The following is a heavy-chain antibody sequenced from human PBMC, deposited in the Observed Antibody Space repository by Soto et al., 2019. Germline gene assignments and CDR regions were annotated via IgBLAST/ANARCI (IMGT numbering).Heavy chain of an antibody. CDR2: IYSGGST. D-gene: IGHD3-22*01. J-gene: IGHJ4*02. V-gene: IGHV3-53*01. CDR3: ASNYDSSTYYVY. Sequence: GGSLRLSCAASGFTVSSNSMIWVRQAPGKGLGWVSVIYSGGSTYYADSVKGRFTISRDNSKNTLYLQMNSLRAEDTAVYYCASNYDSSTYYVYWGQGTLVTVSS. CDR1: GFTVSSNS.